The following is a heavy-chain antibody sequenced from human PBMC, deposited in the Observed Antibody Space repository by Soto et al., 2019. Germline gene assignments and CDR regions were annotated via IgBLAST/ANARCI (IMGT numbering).Heavy chain of an antibody. CDR2: ISYDGSNK. V-gene: IGHV3-30*18. Sequence: GGSLRLSCAASGFTFSSYGMHWVRQAPGKGLEWVAVISYDGSNKYYADSVKGRFTISRDNSKNTLYLQMNSLRAEDTAVYYCAKGIRGSYSSSLPYYYYMDVWGKGTTVTVSS. CDR1: GFTFSSYG. J-gene: IGHJ6*03. CDR3: AKGIRGSYSSSLPYYYYMDV. D-gene: IGHD6-6*01.